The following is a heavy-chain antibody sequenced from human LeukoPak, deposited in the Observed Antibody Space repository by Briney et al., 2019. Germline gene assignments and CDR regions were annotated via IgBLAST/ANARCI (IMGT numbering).Heavy chain of an antibody. D-gene: IGHD3-16*01. CDR3: ARLLGEATIYDL. Sequence: GGSLRLSCAASGFTFSSYWMSWVRQAPGKGLEWVASINQGATAKKYVDSAQGRFLISRDNAKNSLSLQMNSLRAEDTAMYYCARLLGEATIYDLWGQGTLVTVSS. J-gene: IGHJ5*02. CDR1: GFTFSSYW. V-gene: IGHV3-7*01. CDR2: INQGATAK.